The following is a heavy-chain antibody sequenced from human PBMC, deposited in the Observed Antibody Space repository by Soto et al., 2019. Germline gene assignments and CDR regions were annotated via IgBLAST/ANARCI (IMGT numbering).Heavy chain of an antibody. CDR3: ARDTSTYDFWSGYYRDYYYYRMDL. J-gene: IGHJ6*02. Sequence: GGALRVSWGACGGRLSSYGMHWVRQAPGKGLEWVAVISYDGINKYYADSVKGRFTISRDNSKNTLYLQMNSLRAEDTAVYYCARDTSTYDFWSGYYRDYYYYRMDLSGQGTTVTVSS. D-gene: IGHD3-3*01. CDR1: GGRLSSYG. CDR2: ISYDGINK. V-gene: IGHV3-30-3*01.